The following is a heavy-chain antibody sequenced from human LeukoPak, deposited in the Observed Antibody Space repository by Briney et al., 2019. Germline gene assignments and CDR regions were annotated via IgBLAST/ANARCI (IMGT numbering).Heavy chain of an antibody. J-gene: IGHJ4*02. D-gene: IGHD2-21*02. CDR2: IYAGGKT. V-gene: IGHV4-4*07. Sequence: SETLSLTRTVSRGSISHYYWSWIRQPAARGLEWIGRIYAGGKTDHNPSLKSRVTMSVDTSKNQFSLRLRSVTAADTAVYYCAREHKDYDGDGYYYGYWGQGTLVTVSS. CDR3: AREHKDYDGDGYYYGY. CDR1: RGSISHYY.